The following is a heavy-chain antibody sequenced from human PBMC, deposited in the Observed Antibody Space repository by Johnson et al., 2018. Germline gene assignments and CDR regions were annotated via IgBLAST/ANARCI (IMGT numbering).Heavy chain of an antibody. Sequence: VQLVESGGGLVQPGRSLRLSCAASGFTFDDYAMHWVRQAPGKGLEWVSGISWNSGSIGYADSVKGRFTISRDNAKNSLYLQMNSLRAEDTALYYCAKEIWFEGVSGGGGYYYGMDVWGQGTTVTVSS. D-gene: IGHD3-10*01. CDR2: ISWNSGSI. V-gene: IGHV3-9*01. J-gene: IGHJ6*02. CDR1: GFTFDDYA. CDR3: AKEIWFEGVSGGGGYYYGMDV.